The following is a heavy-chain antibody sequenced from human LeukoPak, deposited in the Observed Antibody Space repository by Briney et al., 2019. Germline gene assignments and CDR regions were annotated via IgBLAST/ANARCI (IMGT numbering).Heavy chain of an antibody. V-gene: IGHV3-23*01. CDR3: ASLDYGDYMFDASFDY. J-gene: IGHJ4*02. Sequence: GGSLRLSCAASGFTFSSYAMSWVRQAPGKGLEWVSAISGSGGSTYYADSVKGRFTISRDKSKNTLYLQMNSLRAEDTAVYYCASLDYGDYMFDASFDYWGQGTLVTVSS. CDR2: ISGSGGST. CDR1: GFTFSSYA. D-gene: IGHD4-17*01.